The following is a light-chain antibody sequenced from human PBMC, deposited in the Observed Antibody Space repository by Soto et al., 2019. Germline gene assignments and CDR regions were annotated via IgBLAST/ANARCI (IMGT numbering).Light chain of an antibody. CDR3: QQYNTWPKT. J-gene: IGKJ1*01. Sequence: EIVMTQSPATLSVSPGERATLSCRVSQSVSSNLAWYQQKPGQAPRLLISGVSTRATGIPARFSGSGSGTEFTLTISSLQSEDFAVYYCQQYNTWPKTFGQGTKVEIK. V-gene: IGKV3-15*01. CDR1: QSVSSN. CDR2: GVS.